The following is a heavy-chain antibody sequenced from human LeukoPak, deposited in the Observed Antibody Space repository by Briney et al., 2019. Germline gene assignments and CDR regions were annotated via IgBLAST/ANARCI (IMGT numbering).Heavy chain of an antibody. CDR1: GFTFSSYA. D-gene: IGHD3-10*01. CDR3: AKDLGQNNWFDP. V-gene: IGHV3-23*01. Sequence: GGSLRLSCAASGFTFSSYAMSWVRQAPGKGLEWVPAISGSGGSTYYADSVKGRFTISGDNSKNTLYLQMNSLRAEDTAVYYCAKDLGQNNWFDPWGQGTLVTVSS. CDR2: ISGSGGST. J-gene: IGHJ5*02.